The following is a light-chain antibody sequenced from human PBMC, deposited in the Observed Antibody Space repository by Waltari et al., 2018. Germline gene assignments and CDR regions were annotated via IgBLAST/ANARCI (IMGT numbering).Light chain of an antibody. CDR2: EVS. V-gene: IGLV2-8*01. J-gene: IGLJ2*01. CDR1: SSNVGGFDY. CDR3: SSFAGSSQML. Sequence: QSALTQPPSASGSPGQSVTIPCTGTSSNVGGFDYDSWYQQHPGKVPRLMIYEVSKRPSGVPDRFSGSKSGNTASLTVSGLQVEDEADYYCSSFAGSSQMLFGGGTKLTVL.